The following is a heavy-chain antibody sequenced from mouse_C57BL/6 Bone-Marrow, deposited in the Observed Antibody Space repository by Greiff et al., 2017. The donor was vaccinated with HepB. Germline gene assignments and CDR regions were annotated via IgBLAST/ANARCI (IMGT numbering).Heavy chain of an antibody. J-gene: IGHJ2*01. CDR2: INPNNGGT. V-gene: IGHV1-26*01. Sequence: EVQLQQSGPELVKPGASVKISCKASGYTFTDYYMNWVKQSHGKSLEWIGDINPNNGGTSYNQKFKGKATLTVDKSSSTAYMELRSLTSEDSAVYYCAREGATDYVYFDYWGQGTTLTVSS. CDR1: GYTFTDYY. D-gene: IGHD2-4*01. CDR3: AREGATDYVYFDY.